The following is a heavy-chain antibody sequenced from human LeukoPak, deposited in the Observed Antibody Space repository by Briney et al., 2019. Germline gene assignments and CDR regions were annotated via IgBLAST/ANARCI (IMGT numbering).Heavy chain of an antibody. CDR3: ARDSGFTGNAFDI. V-gene: IGHV3-74*01. CDR2: INSDGINT. J-gene: IGHJ3*02. D-gene: IGHD3-16*01. CDR1: GFTFSNYW. Sequence: GGSLRLSCAASGFTFSNYWMHWVRQAPGKGLVWVSRINSDGINTSYADSVKGRFTISRDNAKNSLYLQMNSLRAEDTAVYYCARDSGFTGNAFDIWGQGTMVTVSS.